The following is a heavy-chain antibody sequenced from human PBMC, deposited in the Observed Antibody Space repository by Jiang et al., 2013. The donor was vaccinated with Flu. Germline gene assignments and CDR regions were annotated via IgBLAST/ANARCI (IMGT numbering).Heavy chain of an antibody. CDR2: IIPIFGTA. CDR3: ATDETILNYDSSGYQGVGYFDY. CDR1: GGTFSSYA. J-gene: IGHJ4*02. V-gene: IGHV1-69*01. Sequence: QLVESGAEVKKPGSSVKVSCKASGGTFSSYAISWVRQAPGQGLEWMGGIIPIFGTANYAQKFQGRVTITADESTSTAYMELSSLRSEDTAVYYCATDETILNYDSSGYQGVGYFDYWGQGTLVTVSS. D-gene: IGHD3-22*01.